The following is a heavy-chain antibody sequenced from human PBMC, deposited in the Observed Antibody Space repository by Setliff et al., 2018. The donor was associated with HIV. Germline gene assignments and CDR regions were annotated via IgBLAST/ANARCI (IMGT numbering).Heavy chain of an antibody. J-gene: IGHJ4*02. Sequence: SETLSLTCAVYGGSLSGYHWSWIRQSPGKGLEWIGEINHSGSTNYNPSLKSRVIISIDTSKKQFSLKLTSVTAADMGVYYCARGRKKTLAVSGTRYFDFWGQGTLVTVSS. CDR1: GGSLSGYH. CDR3: ARGRKKTLAVSGTRYFDF. CDR2: INHSGST. D-gene: IGHD6-19*01. V-gene: IGHV4-34*01.